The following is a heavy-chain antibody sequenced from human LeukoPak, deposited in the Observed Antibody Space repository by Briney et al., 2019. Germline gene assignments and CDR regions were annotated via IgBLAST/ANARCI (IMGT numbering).Heavy chain of an antibody. D-gene: IGHD3-22*01. CDR2: INHSGST. CDR1: GGSFSGYY. V-gene: IGHV4-34*01. CDR3: ARSSQNMIVVVQAAFDI. J-gene: IGHJ3*02. Sequence: SETLSLTCAVYGGSFSGYYWSWIRQPPGKGLEWIGEINHSGSTNYNPSLKSRVTISVDTSKNQFSLKLSSVTAADTAVYYCARSSQNMIVVVQAAFDIWGQGTMVTVSS.